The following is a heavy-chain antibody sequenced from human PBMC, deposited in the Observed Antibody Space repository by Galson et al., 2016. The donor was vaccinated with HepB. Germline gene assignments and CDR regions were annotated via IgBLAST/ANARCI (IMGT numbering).Heavy chain of an antibody. CDR1: GFTFSDYY. D-gene: IGHD3-22*01. CDR3: AKEGCYYDSSGCGFDY. J-gene: IGHJ4*02. CDR2: ISSFSSYT. Sequence: SLRLSCAASGFTFSDYYMTWIRQAPGKGLECISYISSFSSYTNYADSVKGRFTISRDNAKNSLFLQMNSLRAEDTAVYYCAKEGCYYDSSGCGFDYWGQGTLVTVSS. V-gene: IGHV3-11*06.